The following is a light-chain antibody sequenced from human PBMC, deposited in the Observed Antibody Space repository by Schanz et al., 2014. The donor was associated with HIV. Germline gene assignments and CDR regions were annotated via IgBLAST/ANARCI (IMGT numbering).Light chain of an antibody. V-gene: IGLV2-8*01. CDR1: SSDVGGYKY. J-gene: IGLJ2*01. Sequence: QSALTQPPSASGSPGQSVTISCTGTSSDVGGYKYVYRYQQHPGKAPELLVYEVSKRALVVPDRFYGSKSGNTASLTGSRLQAEDEADYYCSSYAGSNNLVFGGGTKLTVL. CDR3: SSYAGSNNLV. CDR2: EVS.